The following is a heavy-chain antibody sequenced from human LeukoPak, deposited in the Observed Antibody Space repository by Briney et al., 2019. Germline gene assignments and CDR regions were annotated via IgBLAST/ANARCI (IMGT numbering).Heavy chain of an antibody. CDR3: YGIQLYPNNWFDP. CDR1: GDSVSSNSAA. J-gene: IGHJ5*02. Sequence: SQTLSLTCAISGDSVSSNSAAWNWIRQSPSRGLEWLGRTYYRSKWYNDYAVSLKSRITINPDTSKNQFSLHLNSVTPEDTAVYYCYGIQLYPNNWFDPWGQGTLVTVSS. D-gene: IGHD5-18*01. V-gene: IGHV6-1*01. CDR2: TYYRSKWYN.